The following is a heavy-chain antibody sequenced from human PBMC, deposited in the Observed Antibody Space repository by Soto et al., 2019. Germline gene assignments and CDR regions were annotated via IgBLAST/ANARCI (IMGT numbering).Heavy chain of an antibody. V-gene: IGHV4-34*01. CDR3: ARKVKYPTGWYYYYGMDV. CDR2: INHSGST. Sequence: QVQLQQWGAGLLKPSETLSLTCAVYGGSFSGYYWSWIRQPPGKGLEWIGEINHSGSTNYNPSLKSRVTISVDTSKNQFSLKLSSVTAADTAVYYCARKVKYPTGWYYYYGMDVWGQGTTVTVSS. J-gene: IGHJ6*02. CDR1: GGSFSGYY. D-gene: IGHD2-2*01.